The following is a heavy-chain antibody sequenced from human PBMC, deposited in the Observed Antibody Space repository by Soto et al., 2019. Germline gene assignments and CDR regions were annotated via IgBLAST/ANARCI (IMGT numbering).Heavy chain of an antibody. V-gene: IGHV3-15*07. CDR3: APHDRGWYFDY. D-gene: IGHD6-19*01. Sequence: EVQLMESGGGLVKPGGSLRLSCAASGFTFSDAWMNWVRQAPGKGLEWVGRIKRKIDGGTVDYAAPVKGRFTISRDDSKNTLYLQMNSLKTEDTAVYCCAPHDRGWYFDYWGQGTLVTVSS. CDR1: GFTFSDAW. CDR2: IKRKIDGGTV. J-gene: IGHJ4*02.